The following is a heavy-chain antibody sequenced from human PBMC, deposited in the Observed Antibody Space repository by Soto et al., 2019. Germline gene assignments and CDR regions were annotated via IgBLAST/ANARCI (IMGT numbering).Heavy chain of an antibody. Sequence: GASVKVSCKASGYTFTSYGISWVRQAPGQGLEWMGWISAYNGNTNYAQKLQGRVTMTTDTSTSTAYMELRSLRSDDTAVYYCARDITIVGATPPFDYWGQGTLVTVSS. D-gene: IGHD1-26*01. V-gene: IGHV1-18*01. CDR1: GYTFTSYG. CDR3: ARDITIVGATPPFDY. J-gene: IGHJ4*02. CDR2: ISAYNGNT.